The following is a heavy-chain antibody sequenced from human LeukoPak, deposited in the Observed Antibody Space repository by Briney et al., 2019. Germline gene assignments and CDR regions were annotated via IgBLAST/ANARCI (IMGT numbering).Heavy chain of an antibody. Sequence: GGSLRLSCAASGFTFSSYSMNWVRQAPGKGLEWVSSISTSSSYIYYAGSVKGRFTISRDNAKNSLYLQMNSLRAEDTAVYYCARDLGYQLLYSYYYYMDVWGKGTTVTVSS. V-gene: IGHV3-21*01. D-gene: IGHD2-2*01. CDR3: ARDLGYQLLYSYYYYMDV. CDR1: GFTFSSYS. CDR2: ISTSSSYI. J-gene: IGHJ6*03.